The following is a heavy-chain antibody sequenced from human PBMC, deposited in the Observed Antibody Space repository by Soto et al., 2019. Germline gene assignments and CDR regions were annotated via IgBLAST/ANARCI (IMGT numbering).Heavy chain of an antibody. CDR3: ARDFYDYVWGSYPNDYYYYYGMDV. Sequence: QVQLVQSGAEVKKPGASVKVSCKASGYTFTSYGISWVRQAPGQGLEWMGWISAYNGNTNYAQKLQGRGTMTTDTSTSTAYMEPRSLRSDDTAVYYCARDFYDYVWGSYPNDYYYYYGMDVWGQGTTVTVSS. J-gene: IGHJ6*02. V-gene: IGHV1-18*01. CDR1: GYTFTSYG. D-gene: IGHD3-16*02. CDR2: ISAYNGNT.